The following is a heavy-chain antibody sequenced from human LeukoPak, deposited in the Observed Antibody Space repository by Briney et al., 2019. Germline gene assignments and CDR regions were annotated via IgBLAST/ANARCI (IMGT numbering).Heavy chain of an antibody. CDR3: ARERGEEYSSGWYKTNFDT. CDR1: GFTFSSYA. CDR2: ISGSGGST. D-gene: IGHD6-19*01. Sequence: GGSLRLSCAASGFTFSSYAMSWVRQAPGKGLEWVSAISGSGGSTYYADSVKGRFTISRDNSKNTLYLQMNSLRAEDTAVYYCARERGEEYSSGWYKTNFDTWGQGTRVTVSS. J-gene: IGHJ4*02. V-gene: IGHV3-23*01.